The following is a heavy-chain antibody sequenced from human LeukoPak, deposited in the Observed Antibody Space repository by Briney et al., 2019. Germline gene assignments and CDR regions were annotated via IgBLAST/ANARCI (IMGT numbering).Heavy chain of an antibody. CDR3: ATSPQYYYDSSGYYYFDY. J-gene: IGHJ4*02. V-gene: IGHV3-23*01. CDR2: ISGSGGST. CDR1: GFTFSSYA. D-gene: IGHD3-22*01. Sequence: PGGSLRLSCAASGFTFSSYAMSWVRQAPGKGLEWVSVISGSGGSTYYADSVKGRFTISRDNAKNSLYLQMNSLRADDTALYYCATSPQYYYDSSGYYYFDYWGPGTLVTVSS.